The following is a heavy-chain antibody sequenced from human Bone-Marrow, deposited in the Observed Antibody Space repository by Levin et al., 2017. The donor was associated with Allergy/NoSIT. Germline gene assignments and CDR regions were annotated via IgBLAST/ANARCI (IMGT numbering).Heavy chain of an antibody. Sequence: GGSLRLSCVASDFIVSSNYMSWVRQAPGKGLEWVSVIYTGGNTYYADSVKGRFTISRDDSTDTLYLQMNSLRAEDTAVYYCARGNDGVTSLLWGQGTLVTVSS. CDR3: ARGNDGVTSLL. CDR2: IYTGGNT. CDR1: DFIVSSNY. D-gene: IGHD2-8*01. V-gene: IGHV3-53*01. J-gene: IGHJ4*02.